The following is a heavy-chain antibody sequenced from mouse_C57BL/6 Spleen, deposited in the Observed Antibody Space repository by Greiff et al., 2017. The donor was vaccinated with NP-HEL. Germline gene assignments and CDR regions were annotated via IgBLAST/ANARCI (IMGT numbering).Heavy chain of an antibody. V-gene: IGHV5-6*01. CDR2: ISSGGSYT. CDR1: GFTFSSYG. D-gene: IGHD1-1*01. CDR3: ARREDYGYYFDY. J-gene: IGHJ2*01. Sequence: EVQGVESGGDLVKPGGSLKLSCAASGFTFSSYGMSWVRQTPDKRLEWVATISSGGSYTYYPDSVKGRFTISRDNAKNTLYLQMSSLKSEDTAIDYCARREDYGYYFDYWGQGTTLTVSS.